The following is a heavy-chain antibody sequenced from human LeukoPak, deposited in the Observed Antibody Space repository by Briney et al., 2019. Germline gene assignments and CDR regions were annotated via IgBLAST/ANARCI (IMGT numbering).Heavy chain of an antibody. V-gene: IGHV4-59*08. CDR2: IYYTGST. J-gene: IGHJ4*01. Sequence: PSETLSLTCTVSGDSIINNYWTWIRQPPGRTLEWIGFIYYTGSTNYNPSLKSRVTMALDTSQRQFSLTLTSVTTADTAVYYCARQKPAPGTYYFDHWGHGTLVIVSS. D-gene: IGHD6-13*01. CDR1: GDSIINNY. CDR3: ARQKPAPGTYYFDH.